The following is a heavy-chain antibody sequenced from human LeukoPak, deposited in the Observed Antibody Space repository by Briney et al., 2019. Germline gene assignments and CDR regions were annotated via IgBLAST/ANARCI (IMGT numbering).Heavy chain of an antibody. D-gene: IGHD1-14*01. J-gene: IGHJ4*02. V-gene: IGHV3-7*01. CDR2: IKQDGSEK. CDR1: GFPFSSYW. Sequence: GGSLRLSCAASGFPFSSYWMSWVRQAPGKGLEWVANIKQDGSEKYYVDSVKGRFTISRDNAKNSLYLQMNSLRAEDTAVYYCARTRTFDYWGQGTLVTVSS. CDR3: ARTRTFDY.